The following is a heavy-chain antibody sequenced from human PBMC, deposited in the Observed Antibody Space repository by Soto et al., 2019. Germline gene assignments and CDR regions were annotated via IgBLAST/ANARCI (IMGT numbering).Heavy chain of an antibody. CDR2: INSDGSST. Sequence: EVQLVESGGGLVQPGGSLRLSCAASGFTFGSYWMHWVRQAPGKGLVWVSRINSDGSSTTYADSVKGRFTISRDNAKNTLDLQMNSLRAEDTAVYYCARDGYSGYDYGGLFDYWGQGTLVTVSS. CDR3: ARDGYSGYDYGGLFDY. V-gene: IGHV3-74*01. CDR1: GFTFGSYW. D-gene: IGHD5-12*01. J-gene: IGHJ4*02.